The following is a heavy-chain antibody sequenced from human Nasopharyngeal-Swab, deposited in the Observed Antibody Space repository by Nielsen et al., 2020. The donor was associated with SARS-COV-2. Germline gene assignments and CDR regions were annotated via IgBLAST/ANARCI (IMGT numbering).Heavy chain of an antibody. V-gene: IGHV3-23*01. CDR2: IGGVGSPT. D-gene: IGHD7-27*01. J-gene: IGHJ4*02. CDR3: AKHSPHSPPGDRVFDY. Sequence: GESLKISCAASEFTFRTYAMSWVRQAPGKGLEWVSAIGGVGSPTFYADSVKGRFTLSRDNSKNMLFLQMNSLTADDTAVYYCAKHSPHSPPGDRVFDYWGQGTLVTVSS. CDR1: EFTFRTYA.